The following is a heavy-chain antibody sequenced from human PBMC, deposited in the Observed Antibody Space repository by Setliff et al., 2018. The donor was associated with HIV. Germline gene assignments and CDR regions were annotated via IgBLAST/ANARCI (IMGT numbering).Heavy chain of an antibody. D-gene: IGHD6-13*01. CDR1: GFSISSGYY. Sequence: LSLTCAVSGFSISSGYYWVWIRQPPGKGLEWIGTIYHSGSTYYSPSLMSRGTISVDTSKNQISLKLNSVTAADTAVYYCARDGGRTGYSSSSDQWGQGTLVTVSS. J-gene: IGHJ4*02. CDR3: ARDGGRTGYSSSSDQ. V-gene: IGHV4-38-2*02. CDR2: IYHSGST.